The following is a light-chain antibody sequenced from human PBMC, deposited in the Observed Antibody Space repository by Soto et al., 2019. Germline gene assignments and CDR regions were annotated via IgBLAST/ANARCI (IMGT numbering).Light chain of an antibody. CDR1: QNVAKF. CDR3: QHYNDYSYT. V-gene: IGKV1-39*01. J-gene: IGKJ2*01. Sequence: DIQVTQSPSSLSASLGDRVAITCRTSQNVAKFLNWYQQRPGKAPKLLILGVSSLQSGVPSRFSGSGSGTEFTLTISSLQPDDSATYYCQHYNDYSYTFGPGTNLEIK. CDR2: GVS.